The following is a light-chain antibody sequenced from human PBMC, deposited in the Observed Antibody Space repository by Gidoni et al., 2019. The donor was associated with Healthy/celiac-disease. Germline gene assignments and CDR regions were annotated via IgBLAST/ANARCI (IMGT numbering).Light chain of an antibody. Sequence: DIEMTQSPSSLSASVGDRVTSTCRASQSISSYLNWYQQKPGKAPKLLIYAASSLQSGVPSRFSCSGSGTDFTLTISSLQPEDVAAYHCNQSYRTPYTFGQGTKLEIK. CDR3: NQSYRTPYT. CDR2: AAS. V-gene: IGKV1-39*01. CDR1: QSISSY. J-gene: IGKJ2*01.